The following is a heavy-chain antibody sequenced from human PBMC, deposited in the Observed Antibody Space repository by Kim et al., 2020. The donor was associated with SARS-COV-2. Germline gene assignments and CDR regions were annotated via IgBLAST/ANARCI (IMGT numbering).Heavy chain of an antibody. V-gene: IGHV4-59*01. J-gene: IGHJ4*02. D-gene: IGHD3-10*01. CDR2: IYYSGST. Sequence: SETLSLTCTVSGGSISSYYWSWIRQPPGKGLEWIGYIYYSGSTNYNPSLKSRVTISVDTSKNQFSLKLSSVTAADTAVYYCARAHYYGSGRRLYYFDYWGQGTLVTVSS. CDR3: ARAHYYGSGRRLYYFDY. CDR1: GGSISSYY.